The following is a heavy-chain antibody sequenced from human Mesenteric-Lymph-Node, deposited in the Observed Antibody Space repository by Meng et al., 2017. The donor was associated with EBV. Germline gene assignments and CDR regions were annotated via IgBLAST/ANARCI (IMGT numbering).Heavy chain of an antibody. D-gene: IGHD3-10*01. CDR1: SDSISSTSYH. CDR2: IYYSGTT. CDR3: ARQYGSSFDY. Sequence: QLQLQESGPGLVRPSGTLSLICTVSSDSISSTSYHWGWIRQPPGKGLEWIGSIYYSGTTYFNPSLESRVSISVDTSKKQFSLRLTSVTAADTAVYYCARQYGSSFDYWGQWTLVTVSS. V-gene: IGHV4-39*01. J-gene: IGHJ4*02.